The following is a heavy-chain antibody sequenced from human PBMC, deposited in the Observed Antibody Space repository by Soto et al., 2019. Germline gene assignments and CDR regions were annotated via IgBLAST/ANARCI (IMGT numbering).Heavy chain of an antibody. Sequence: SGPTLVNPTQTLTLTCTFSGFSLSTSGVGVGWIRQPPGKALEWLALIYWDDDKRYSPSLKSRLTITKDTSKNQVVLTMTNMDPVDTATYYCAHGSITIFGAPDPATNWFDPWGQGTLVTVSS. CDR2: IYWDDDK. J-gene: IGHJ5*02. D-gene: IGHD3-3*01. V-gene: IGHV2-5*02. CDR1: GFSLSTSGVG. CDR3: AHGSITIFGAPDPATNWFDP.